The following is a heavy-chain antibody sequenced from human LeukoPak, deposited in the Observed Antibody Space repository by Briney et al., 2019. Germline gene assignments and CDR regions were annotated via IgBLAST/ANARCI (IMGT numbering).Heavy chain of an antibody. J-gene: IGHJ5*02. V-gene: IGHV4-59*08. CDR3: ARHPRSCSGGGTCYSWFDA. CDR2: IYSSGST. Sequence: ASGTLSLTCSVSGDSISSYCWSWIRQPPGKGLEWIGYIYSSGSTKYNPSLKSRVTISIDTSRNQFSLTVHSVTAADTAMYYCARHPRSCSGGGTCYSWFDASGQGTLVTVSS. D-gene: IGHD2-15*01. CDR1: GDSISSYC.